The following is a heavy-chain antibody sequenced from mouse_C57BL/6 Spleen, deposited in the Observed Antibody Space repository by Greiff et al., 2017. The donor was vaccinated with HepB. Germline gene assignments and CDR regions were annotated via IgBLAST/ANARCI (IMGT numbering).Heavy chain of an antibody. V-gene: IGHV1-47*01. J-gene: IGHJ1*03. D-gene: IGHD1-1*01. CDR1: GYTFTTYP. CDR3: ARRGYGSSYGYFDV. Sequence: QVQLQQSGAELVKPGASVKMSCKASGYTFTTYPIEWMKQNHGKSLEWIGNFHPYNDDTKYNEKFKGKATLTVEKSSSTVYLELSRLTSDESAVYYCARRGYGSSYGYFDVWGTGTTVTVSS. CDR2: FHPYNDDT.